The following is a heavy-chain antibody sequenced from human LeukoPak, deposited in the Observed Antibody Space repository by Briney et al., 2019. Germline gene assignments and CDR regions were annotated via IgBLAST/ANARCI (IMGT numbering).Heavy chain of an antibody. Sequence: ASVKVCCKASGYTFTIYGTSWGRQAPGPGHEWKRWISVYSGNTTYAQKLQGRVTTTTDTSTSTAYMVLRSLRSDDTAVYYCARVSGSWYRDFDYWGQGTLVTVSS. CDR2: ISVYSGNT. CDR3: ARVSGSWYRDFDY. V-gene: IGHV1-18*04. J-gene: IGHJ4*02. D-gene: IGHD6-13*01. CDR1: GYTFTIYG.